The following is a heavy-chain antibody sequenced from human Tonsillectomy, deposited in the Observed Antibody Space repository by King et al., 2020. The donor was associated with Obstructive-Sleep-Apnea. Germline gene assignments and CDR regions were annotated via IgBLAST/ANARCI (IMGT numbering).Heavy chain of an antibody. Sequence: VQLVESGGGVVQPGRSLRLSCAASGFTFSTYAMYWVRQAPGKGLEWVAVISYDGSNKYYADSVKGRFTISRDNSKNTLYLQMNSLRAEDTAVYYCARDGPGVVPAAMPGFNWFDPWGQGTLVIVSS. CDR2: ISYDGSNK. CDR1: GFTFSTYA. J-gene: IGHJ5*02. V-gene: IGHV3-30-3*01. CDR3: ARDGPGVVPAAMPGFNWFDP. D-gene: IGHD2-2*01.